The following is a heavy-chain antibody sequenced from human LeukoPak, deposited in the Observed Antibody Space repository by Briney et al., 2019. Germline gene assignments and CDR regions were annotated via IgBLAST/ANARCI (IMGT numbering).Heavy chain of an antibody. CDR3: ARDKESTSCYAGCWWFDP. J-gene: IGHJ5*02. D-gene: IGHD2-2*01. CDR2: INPNSGGT. CDR1: GYTFTGYY. Sequence: GASVKVSCKASGYTFTGYYMHWVRQAPGQGLEWMGWINPNSGGTNYAQKFQGRVTMTRDTSISTAYMGLSRLRSDDTAVYYCARDKESTSCYAGCWWFDPWGQGTLVTVSS. V-gene: IGHV1-2*02.